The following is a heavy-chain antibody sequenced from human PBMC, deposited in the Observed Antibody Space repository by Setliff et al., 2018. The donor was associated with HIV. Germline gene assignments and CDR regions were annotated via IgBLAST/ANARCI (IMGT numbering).Heavy chain of an antibody. Sequence: SVKVSCKASGGTLRSYGMTWVRQAPGQGLEWMGTVIPVRDMANYAEKFQGRVTITADRSTSTSYMELRGLRSEDTAVYYCARGYYNFWSGYYDSRFPNPIDAFDIWGQGTMVTVSS. J-gene: IGHJ3*02. D-gene: IGHD3-3*01. CDR1: GGTLRSYG. CDR2: VIPVRDMA. V-gene: IGHV1-69*04. CDR3: ARGYYNFWSGYYDSRFPNPIDAFDI.